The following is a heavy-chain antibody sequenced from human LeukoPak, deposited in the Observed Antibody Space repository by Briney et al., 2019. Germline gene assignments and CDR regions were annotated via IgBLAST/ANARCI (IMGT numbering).Heavy chain of an antibody. D-gene: IGHD3-3*01. CDR1: GFTFSRYW. CDR2: IKEDGSEK. CDR3: ATGWSHHDY. V-gene: IGHV3-7*01. Sequence: PGGSLRLSCVASGFTFSRYWMTWVRQAPGKGLEWVANIKEDGSEKYSVDSVRGRFTISRDNTKNSLFLEINSLRAEDTAVYYCATGWSHHDYWGQGTLVTVSS. J-gene: IGHJ4*02.